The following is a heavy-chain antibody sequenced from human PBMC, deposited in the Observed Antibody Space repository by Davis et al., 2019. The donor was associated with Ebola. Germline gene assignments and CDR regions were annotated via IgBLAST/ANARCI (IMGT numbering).Heavy chain of an antibody. V-gene: IGHV7-4-1*02. CDR1: GYTFTSYA. CDR2: INTKSETP. CDR3: ARVADNWNDVDWFDP. Sequence: ASVKVSCKASGYTFTSYAMNWVRQAPGQGLEWMGWINTKSETPTYAQDFTGRFVFSLDTSVSTAYLQISSLKAEDTAVYYCARVADNWNDVDWFDPWGQGTLVTVSS. D-gene: IGHD1-1*01. J-gene: IGHJ5*02.